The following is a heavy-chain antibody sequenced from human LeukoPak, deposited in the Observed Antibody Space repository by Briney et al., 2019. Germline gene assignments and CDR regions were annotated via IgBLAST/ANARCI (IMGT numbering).Heavy chain of an antibody. D-gene: IGHD6-6*01. CDR1: GYTFTIYG. Sequence: GASVKVSFKASGYTFTIYGIRWVRQAPGQGLEWMGWISAYNDNTNCAQKLQGRVTMTTDTSTRTAYMELRSLRSDDTAVYYCARSIAARGSFDYWGQGTLVTVSS. CDR3: ARSIAARGSFDY. J-gene: IGHJ4*02. CDR2: ISAYNDNT. V-gene: IGHV1-18*01.